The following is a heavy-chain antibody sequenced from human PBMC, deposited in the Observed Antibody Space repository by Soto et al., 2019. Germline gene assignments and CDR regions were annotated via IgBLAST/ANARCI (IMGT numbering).Heavy chain of an antibody. J-gene: IGHJ3*02. Sequence: ASVKLSCKASGYTFTSYCISWVRQAPGQGLEWMGWISAYNGNTNYAQKLQGRVTMTTDTSTSTAYMERRSLRSEDTAMYYCARSMTTVTTDGAFDIWGQGTMVTVSS. CDR1: GYTFTSYC. V-gene: IGHV1-18*01. CDR3: ARSMTTVTTDGAFDI. D-gene: IGHD4-4*01. CDR2: ISAYNGNT.